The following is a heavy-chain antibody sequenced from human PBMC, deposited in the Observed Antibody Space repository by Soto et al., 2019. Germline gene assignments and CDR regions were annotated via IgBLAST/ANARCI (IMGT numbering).Heavy chain of an antibody. CDR2: INPNSGGT. V-gene: IGHV1-2*02. Sequence: SVKVSCKASGYTFTGYYMHWVLQSPEQGLAWMGWINPNSGGTNYAQKIQGRVTMTRDTSISTANMELSRLRADGTAWSYLAREPLDYDGSEVCFDYWGQGTLVIGSS. CDR3: AREPLDYDGSEVCFDY. D-gene: IGHD3-22*01. CDR1: GYTFTGYY. J-gene: IGHJ4*02.